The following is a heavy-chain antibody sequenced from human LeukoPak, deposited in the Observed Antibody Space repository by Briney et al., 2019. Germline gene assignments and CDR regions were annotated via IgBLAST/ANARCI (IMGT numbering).Heavy chain of an antibody. CDR3: ARGGCGGDCYSFDY. D-gene: IGHD2-21*02. CDR1: GFTFSSYG. V-gene: IGHV3-33*01. CDR2: IWYDGSNK. J-gene: IGHJ4*02. Sequence: GRSLRLSCAASGFTFSSYGMHWVRQAPGKGLEWVAVIWYDGSNKYHADSVKGRFTISRDNSKNTLYLQMNSLRAEDTAVYYCARGGCGGDCYSFDYWGQGTLVTVSS.